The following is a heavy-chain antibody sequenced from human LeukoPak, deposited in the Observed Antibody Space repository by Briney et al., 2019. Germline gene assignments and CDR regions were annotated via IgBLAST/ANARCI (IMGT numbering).Heavy chain of an antibody. CDR2: IKQDGSEK. V-gene: IGHV3-7*01. J-gene: IGHJ4*02. D-gene: IGHD3-16*01. CDR3: ARGLAEFDY. CDR1: GFPFSSYW. Sequence: GGSLRLSCAASGFPFSSYWMSWVRQAPGKGLEWVANIKQDGSEKYYVDSVKGRFTISRDNAKNSLYLQMNSLRAEDTAVYYCARGLAEFDYWGQGTLVTVSS.